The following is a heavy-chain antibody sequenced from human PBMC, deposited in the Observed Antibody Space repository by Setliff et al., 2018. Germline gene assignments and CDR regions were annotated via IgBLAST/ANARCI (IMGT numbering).Heavy chain of an antibody. J-gene: IGHJ4*02. CDR2: ILFDGSRN. D-gene: IGHD3-10*01. Sequence: PGGSLSLSCAASGFNFSGYGMHWVRQAPGKGLEWVAVILFDGSRNYYADSVKGRFTISRDNSKNTLYLQMNSLRAEDTAVYYCARDITKWGYFFDYWGLGTLVTSPQ. CDR1: GFNFSGYG. CDR3: ARDITKWGYFFDY. V-gene: IGHV3-33*01.